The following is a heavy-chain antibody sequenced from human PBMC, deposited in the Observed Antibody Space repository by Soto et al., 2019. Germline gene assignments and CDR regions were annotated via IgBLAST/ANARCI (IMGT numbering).Heavy chain of an antibody. Sequence: PSETLSLTCTVSGGSISGSYWSWIRQTPGKVLEWVGYIHYSGSTNYNPSLKSRVTMSVDSAKNQFSLQLSSVTAADTAVYYCARLQFGEGFDYWGQGALVTVSS. D-gene: IGHD3-10*01. V-gene: IGHV4-59*12. J-gene: IGHJ4*02. CDR3: ARLQFGEGFDY. CDR1: GGSISGSY. CDR2: IHYSGST.